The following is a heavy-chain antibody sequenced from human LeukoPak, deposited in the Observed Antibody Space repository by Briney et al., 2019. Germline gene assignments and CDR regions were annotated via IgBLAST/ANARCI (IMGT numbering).Heavy chain of an antibody. CDR3: AREGVSLLRGSFDY. Sequence: GGSLRLSCAASGFTFSSYWMSWVRQAPGKGLEWVANIKQDGSEKYYVDSVKGRFTISRDNAKNSLFLQMNSLRAEDTAVYYCAREGVSLLRGSFDYWGQGTLVTVSS. CDR2: IKQDGSEK. D-gene: IGHD2-15*01. CDR1: GFTFSSYW. V-gene: IGHV3-7*01. J-gene: IGHJ4*02.